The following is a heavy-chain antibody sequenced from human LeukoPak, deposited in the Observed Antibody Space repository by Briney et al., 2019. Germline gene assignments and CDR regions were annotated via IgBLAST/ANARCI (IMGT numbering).Heavy chain of an antibody. J-gene: IGHJ5*02. D-gene: IGHD6-13*01. CDR2: ISGSGGST. CDR3: AKAPTNAAAAGTVWFDP. CDR1: GFAFSSYA. Sequence: PGGSLRLSCAASGFAFSSYAMSWVRQAPGKGLEWVSAISGSGGSTYYADSVKGRFTISRDNSKNTLYLQMNSLRAEDAAVYYCAKAPTNAAAAGTVWFDPWAREPWSPSPQ. V-gene: IGHV3-23*01.